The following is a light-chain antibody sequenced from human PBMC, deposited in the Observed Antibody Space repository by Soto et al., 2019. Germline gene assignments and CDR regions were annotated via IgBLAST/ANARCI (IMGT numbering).Light chain of an antibody. CDR1: QSFSSRF. CDR2: GAS. J-gene: IGKJ1*01. CDR3: QQYAGSPWT. Sequence: EIVLTQSPGTLSLSPGEGATLSCRASQSFSSRFLAWYQQKPGQAPRLLMYGASTRASGIPDRFSGSGSGTDFTLTISRLEPEDFAVYYCQQYAGSPWTFGQGTKVEIK. V-gene: IGKV3-20*01.